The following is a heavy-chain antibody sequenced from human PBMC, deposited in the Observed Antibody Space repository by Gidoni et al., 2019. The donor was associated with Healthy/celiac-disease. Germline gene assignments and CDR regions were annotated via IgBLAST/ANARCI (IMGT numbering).Heavy chain of an antibody. Sequence: QVQLVESGGGVVQPGRSLRRSCAASGFTYSSYGMHWVRQAPGKGLEWVAIISYDGSNKYYADSVKGRFTISRDNSKNTLYLQMNSLRAEDTAVYYCAKAVHDGIAVAGSPMAWGQGTLVTVSS. CDR3: AKAVHDGIAVAGSPMA. D-gene: IGHD6-19*01. J-gene: IGHJ4*02. CDR2: ISYDGSNK. CDR1: GFTYSSYG. V-gene: IGHV3-30*18.